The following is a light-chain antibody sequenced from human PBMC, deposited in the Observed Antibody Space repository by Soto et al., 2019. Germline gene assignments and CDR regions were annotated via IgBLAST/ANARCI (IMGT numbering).Light chain of an antibody. V-gene: IGKV3-11*01. Sequence: EVVLTQSPATLSLSPGEGATLSCRASQSIGNYLAWYQQKPGQAPRLLIYATSNRATGIPARFSGSGSGTDFTLTISSLQREDFATYYCQQSYYNPTFGQGTKV. CDR1: QSIGNY. J-gene: IGKJ1*01. CDR3: QQSYYNPT. CDR2: ATS.